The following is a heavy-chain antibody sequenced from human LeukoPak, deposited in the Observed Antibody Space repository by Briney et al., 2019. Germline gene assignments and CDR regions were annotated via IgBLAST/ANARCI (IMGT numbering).Heavy chain of an antibody. D-gene: IGHD3-22*01. J-gene: IGHJ3*02. CDR3: ASCYDSSGYYYVDAFDI. CDR1: GGSISSGGYS. V-gene: IGHV4-30-2*01. CDR2: IYHSGST. Sequence: SETLSLTCAVSGGSISSGGYSWSWIRQPPGKGLEWIGYIYHSGSTYYNPSLKSRVTISVDTSKNQFSLKLSSVTAADTAVYYCASCYDSSGYYYVDAFDIWGQGTMVTVSS.